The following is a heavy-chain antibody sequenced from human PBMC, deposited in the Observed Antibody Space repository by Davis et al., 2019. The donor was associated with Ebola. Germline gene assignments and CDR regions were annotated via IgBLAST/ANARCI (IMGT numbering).Heavy chain of an antibody. D-gene: IGHD3-22*01. V-gene: IGHV3-7*01. CDR3: ARDLKPNDSSGYYYTAFDI. J-gene: IGHJ3*02. Sequence: GESLKISCAASGFTFSSYWMSWARQAPGKGLEWVANIKQDGSEKYYVDSLKGRFTISRDNAKNSLYLQMNSLRAEDTAVYYCARDLKPNDSSGYYYTAFDIWGQGTMVTVSS. CDR1: GFTFSSYW. CDR2: IKQDGSEK.